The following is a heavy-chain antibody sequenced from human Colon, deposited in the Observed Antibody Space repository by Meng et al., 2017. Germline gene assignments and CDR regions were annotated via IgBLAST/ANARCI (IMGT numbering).Heavy chain of an antibody. CDR3: AKAIRYALDV. Sequence: SETLSLTCSVSGGSISSYYWTWIRQSPGKGLEWIGYVSNTGNTNYNPSLKSRVTMSVDTSKNQFSPKLRSVTAADTAVYYCAKAIRYALDVWGQGTVVTVSS. V-gene: IGHV4-59*01. CDR2: VSNTGNT. D-gene: IGHD3-3*01. J-gene: IGHJ3*01. CDR1: GGSISSYY.